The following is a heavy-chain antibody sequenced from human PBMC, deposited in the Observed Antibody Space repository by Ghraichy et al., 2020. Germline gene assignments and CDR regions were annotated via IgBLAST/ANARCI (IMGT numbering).Heavy chain of an antibody. V-gene: IGHV3-30*03. Sequence: GGSLRLSCAASGFTFSGYGMHWVRQAPGKGLEWVTVISYDGGNRYYTDSVKGRFTISRDNSKNTLYLQMDSLRTEDTAVYYCACSPGGVPAAIEYWGQGTLVTVSS. CDR3: ACSPGGVPAAIEY. CDR2: ISYDGGNR. D-gene: IGHD2-2*01. J-gene: IGHJ4*02. CDR1: GFTFSGYG.